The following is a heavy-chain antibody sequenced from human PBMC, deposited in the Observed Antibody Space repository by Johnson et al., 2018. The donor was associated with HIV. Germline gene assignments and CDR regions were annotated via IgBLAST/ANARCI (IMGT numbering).Heavy chain of an antibody. J-gene: IGHJ3*02. CDR1: GFTFSNYV. D-gene: IGHD3-22*01. V-gene: IGHV3-74*02. Sequence: VQLVESGGGLVQSGGSLRLSCAASGFTFSNYVMSWVRQAPGKGLVWVSRINSDGSSTSYADSVKGRFTISRDNAKNTLYLQMNSLRAEDTAVYYCARGPMIVVPHDAFDIWGQGTMVTVSS. CDR2: INSDGSST. CDR3: ARGPMIVVPHDAFDI.